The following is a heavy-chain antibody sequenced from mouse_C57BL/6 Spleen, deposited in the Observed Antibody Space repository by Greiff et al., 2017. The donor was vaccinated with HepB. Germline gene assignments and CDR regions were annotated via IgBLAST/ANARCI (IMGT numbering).Heavy chain of an antibody. CDR2: INPSNGGT. D-gene: IGHD2-1*01. Sequence: VQLQQPGTELVKPGASVKLSCKASGYTFTSYWMHWVKQRPGQGLEWIGNINPSNGGTNYNEKFKSKATLTVDKSSSTAYMQLSSLTSEDSAVYYCATYGNYVSYAMDYWGQGTSVTVSS. CDR3: ATYGNYVSYAMDY. J-gene: IGHJ4*01. CDR1: GYTFTSYW. V-gene: IGHV1-53*01.